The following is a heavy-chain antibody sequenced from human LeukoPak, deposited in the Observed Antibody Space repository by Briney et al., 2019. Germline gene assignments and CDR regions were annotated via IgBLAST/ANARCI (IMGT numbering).Heavy chain of an antibody. CDR2: INHSGST. CDR3: ARVETYGAVGY. V-gene: IGHV4-34*01. D-gene: IGHD1-1*01. J-gene: IGHJ4*02. Sequence: SETLSLTYAVYGGSFSGYYWSWIRQPPGKGLEWIGEINHSGSTNYNPSLKSRVTISVDTSKNQFSLKLSSVTAAETAVYYCARVETYGAVGYWGQGTLVTVSS. CDR1: GGSFSGYY.